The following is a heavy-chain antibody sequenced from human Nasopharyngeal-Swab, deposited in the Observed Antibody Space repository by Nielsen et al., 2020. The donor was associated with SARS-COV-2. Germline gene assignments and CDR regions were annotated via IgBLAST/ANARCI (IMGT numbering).Heavy chain of an antibody. V-gene: IGHV3-74*03. Sequence: GESLKISCTVSGFTFTDYWMHWLRQSPGKGPVWLSRIDNDGSSTTYADSLRGRFTISRDNARNTLFLQLHSLRAEDTAVYYCARESYSWSWYGPDYWGQGTQVTVSS. CDR2: IDNDGSST. CDR3: ARESYSWSWYGPDY. CDR1: GFTFTDYW. D-gene: IGHD1-26*01. J-gene: IGHJ4*02.